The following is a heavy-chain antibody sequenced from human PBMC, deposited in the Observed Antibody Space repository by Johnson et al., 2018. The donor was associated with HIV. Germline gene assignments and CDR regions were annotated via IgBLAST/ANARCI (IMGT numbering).Heavy chain of an antibody. V-gene: IGHV3-33*01. Sequence: QVQLVESGGGVVQPGRSLRLSCVASGFTFSYYGMHWVRQAPGKGLEWVAVIWYDGSNKYSADSVRGRFTISRDNSKNTLYLQMNSLRVEDTAVYYCARALGRELDAFDIWGQGTMVTVSS. CDR1: GFTFSYYG. J-gene: IGHJ3*02. D-gene: IGHD3-10*01. CDR2: IWYDGSNK. CDR3: ARALGRELDAFDI.